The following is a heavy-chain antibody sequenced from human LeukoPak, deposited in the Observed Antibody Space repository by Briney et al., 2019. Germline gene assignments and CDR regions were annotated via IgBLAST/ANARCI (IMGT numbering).Heavy chain of an antibody. Sequence: ASVKVSCKASGYTFSGFYIHWVRQAPGQGLEWMGWISAYNGNTNYAQKLQGRVTMTTDTSTSTAYMELRSLRSDDTAVYYCARAPVAGDSAFDIWGQGTMVTVSS. D-gene: IGHD6-19*01. V-gene: IGHV1-18*04. CDR2: ISAYNGNT. CDR1: GYTFSGFY. J-gene: IGHJ3*02. CDR3: ARAPVAGDSAFDI.